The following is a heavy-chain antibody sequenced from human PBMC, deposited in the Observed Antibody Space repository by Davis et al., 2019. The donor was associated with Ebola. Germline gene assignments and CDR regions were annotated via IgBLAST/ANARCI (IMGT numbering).Heavy chain of an antibody. CDR1: DFNFGDST. CDR3: SSLYTDYWVFDL. CDR2: IRSKTFGGTA. D-gene: IGHD4-11*01. J-gene: IGHJ3*01. V-gene: IGHV3-49*04. Sequence: QTLSLTCATIDFNFGDSTISWVRQAPGKGLEWVAFIRSKTFGGTAEYAASVDGRFTVSRDDSNNIAYLQLNSLKSEDTAVYYCSSLYTDYWVFDLWGQGTVVTVSS.